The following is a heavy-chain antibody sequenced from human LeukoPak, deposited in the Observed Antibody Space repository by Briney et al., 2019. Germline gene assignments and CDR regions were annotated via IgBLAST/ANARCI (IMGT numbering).Heavy chain of an antibody. CDR3: ARARYSSSWSLGGFFYFDY. CDR2: ISAYNGNT. Sequence: ASVKVSCKASGYTFINYGISWVRQAPGQGLEWMGWISAYNGNTNYAQKLQGRVTMTTDTSTSTAYMELRSLRSDDTAVYYCARARYSSSWSLGGFFYFDYWGQGTLVTVSS. D-gene: IGHD6-13*01. J-gene: IGHJ4*02. CDR1: GYTFINYG. V-gene: IGHV1-18*01.